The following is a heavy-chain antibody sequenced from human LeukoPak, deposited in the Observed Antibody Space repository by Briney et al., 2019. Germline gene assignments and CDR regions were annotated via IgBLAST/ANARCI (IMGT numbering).Heavy chain of an antibody. CDR3: ARDSTYYYFDY. J-gene: IGHJ4*02. CDR2: IASNGGSE. CDR1: GFTFTTYG. V-gene: IGHV3-30*03. D-gene: IGHD1-26*01. Sequence: GGSLRLSCAASGFTFTTYGLHWVRQAPGKGLEWVAAIASNGGSEYYADSVKGRFTISRDNSKNTVYLQMSSLRDEDTAIYYCARDSTYYYFDYWGQGTLVTVSS.